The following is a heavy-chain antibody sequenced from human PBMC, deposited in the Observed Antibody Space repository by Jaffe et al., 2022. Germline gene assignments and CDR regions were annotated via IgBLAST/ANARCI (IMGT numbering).Heavy chain of an antibody. CDR2: INPNSGGT. CDR3: ARDRRENGEYSSSSGDAFDI. V-gene: IGHV1-2*06. D-gene: IGHD6-6*01. CDR1: GYTFTGYY. J-gene: IGHJ3*02. Sequence: QVQLVQSGAEVKKPGASVKVSCKASGYTFTGYYMHWVRQAPGQGLEWMGRINPNSGGTNYAQKFQGRVTMTRDTSISTAYMELSRLRSDDTAVYYCARDRRENGEYSSSSGDAFDIWGQGTMVTVSS.